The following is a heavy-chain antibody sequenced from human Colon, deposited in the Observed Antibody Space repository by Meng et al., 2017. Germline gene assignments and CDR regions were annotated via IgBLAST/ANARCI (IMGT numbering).Heavy chain of an antibody. Sequence: SETLSLTCAVYGGSFSGYYWSWIRQPPGKGLEWIGEINHSGSTNYNPSLKSQVTISVDTSKNQFSLKLSSVTAADTAVYYCARSAYYGSGSYRGPSVWGQGTLVTVSS. CDR3: ARSAYYGSGSYRGPSV. D-gene: IGHD3-10*01. V-gene: IGHV4-34*01. CDR1: GGSFSGYY. CDR2: INHSGST. J-gene: IGHJ4*02.